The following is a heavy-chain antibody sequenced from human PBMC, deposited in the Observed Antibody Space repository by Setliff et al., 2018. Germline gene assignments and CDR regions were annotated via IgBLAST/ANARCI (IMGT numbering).Heavy chain of an antibody. Sequence: SETLSLTCTVSGGYISSSIYYWGWIRQPPGKGLEWIGTIYYTGNTYYNPSLKSRVTISVDTSKNQFSLNLSSVTAADTAIYYCARVVPLGGTDRWGQGTLVTVSS. CDR1: GGYISSSIYY. CDR2: IYYTGNT. J-gene: IGHJ5*02. D-gene: IGHD1-1*01. V-gene: IGHV4-39*07. CDR3: ARVVPLGGTDR.